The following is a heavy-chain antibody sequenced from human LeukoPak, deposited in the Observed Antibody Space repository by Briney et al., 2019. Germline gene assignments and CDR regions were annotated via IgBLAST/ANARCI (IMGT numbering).Heavy chain of an antibody. Sequence: GGSLRLSCEASGFTFNNYAMSWVRQAPGKGLEWVSAISGNGDHTYSADSVKGRFTISRDNSKNTLYLQMNSLRAEDTAVYYCAKLVAAIGGYYFDYWGQGTLVTVSS. CDR2: ISGNGDHT. CDR1: GFTFNNYA. J-gene: IGHJ4*02. D-gene: IGHD5-12*01. V-gene: IGHV3-23*01. CDR3: AKLVAAIGGYYFDY.